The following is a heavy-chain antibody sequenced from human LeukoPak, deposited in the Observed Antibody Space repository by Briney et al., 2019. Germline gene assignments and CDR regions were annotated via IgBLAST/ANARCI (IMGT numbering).Heavy chain of an antibody. CDR1: EYTLTGLS. Sequence: ASVKVSCKVSEYTLTGLSVHWVRLAPGRGLEWMGGFDPEDVDTIYAQKFEGRVTMTEDTSTDTAYLELSSLRSEDTAVYYCATILLSKKRYYDFWTSAFDFWGQGTLVTVSS. J-gene: IGHJ3*01. V-gene: IGHV1-24*01. CDR2: FDPEDVDT. CDR3: ATILLSKKRYYDFWTSAFDF. D-gene: IGHD3-3*01.